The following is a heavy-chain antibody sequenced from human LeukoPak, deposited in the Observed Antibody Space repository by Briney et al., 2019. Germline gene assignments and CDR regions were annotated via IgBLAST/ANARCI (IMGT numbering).Heavy chain of an antibody. V-gene: IGHV3-30*02. J-gene: IGHJ4*02. CDR2: IRYDGSNK. Sequence: GGSPRPSCAASGFTFSTYGMHWVRQAPGKGLEWVAFIRYDGSNKYYADSVKGRFTISRDNSKNTLYLQMNSLRPEDTAVYYCAKDKGSSGDYWGQGTLVTVSS. CDR3: AKDKGSSGDY. CDR1: GFTFSTYG. D-gene: IGHD6-6*01.